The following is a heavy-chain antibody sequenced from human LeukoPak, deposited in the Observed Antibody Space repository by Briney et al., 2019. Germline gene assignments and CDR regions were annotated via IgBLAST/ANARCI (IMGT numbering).Heavy chain of an antibody. CDR3: AKDNYGGVYAS. D-gene: IGHD3-16*01. CDR2: ISDVVAHT. V-gene: IGHV3-23*01. J-gene: IGHJ5*02. Sequence: PGESLRLSCAASGFIFRNFGMSWIRQAPGNGLEWVSHISDVVAHTWYADSVKGRFIISRDNSNNRVFLQMNSLRPEDTALYYCAKDNYGGVYASWGQGTLVTVSS. CDR1: GFIFRNFG.